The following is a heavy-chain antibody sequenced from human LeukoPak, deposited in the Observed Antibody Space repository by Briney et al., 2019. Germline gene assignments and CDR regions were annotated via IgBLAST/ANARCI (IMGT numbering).Heavy chain of an antibody. CDR3: ARVYYYDSSGFYFAY. CDR1: GGSISSDDYF. Sequence: SQTLSLTCTVSGGSISSDDYFWTWIRQPPGTGLEWIGYIYYTGSTYYNPSLKSRVSMSLGMSENQFSLRLNSVTAADTAVYYCARVYYYDSSGFYFAYWGQGTLVTVSS. V-gene: IGHV4-30-4*01. D-gene: IGHD3-22*01. CDR2: IYYTGST. J-gene: IGHJ4*02.